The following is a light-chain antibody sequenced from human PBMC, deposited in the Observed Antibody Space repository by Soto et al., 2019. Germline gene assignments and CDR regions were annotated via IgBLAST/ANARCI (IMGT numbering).Light chain of an antibody. Sequence: ELVLTQSPATLSLSPGERATLSCRASQSVGNDLGLYHQKRGQAPRLLIYSASNRATGIPARFSGSGSGTDFALTIRRREPEGFAAYYCQQRSNWPPTFGGGTKVEIK. V-gene: IGKV3-11*01. CDR1: QSVGND. J-gene: IGKJ4*01. CDR3: QQRSNWPPT. CDR2: SAS.